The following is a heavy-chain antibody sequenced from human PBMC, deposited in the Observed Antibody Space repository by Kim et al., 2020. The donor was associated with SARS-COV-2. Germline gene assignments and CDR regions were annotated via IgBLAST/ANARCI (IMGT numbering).Heavy chain of an antibody. Sequence: GGSLRLSCAASGFTFSSYEMNWVRQAPGKGLEWVSYISSSGSTIYYADSVKGRFTISRDNAKNSLYLQMNSLRAEDTAVYYCARAEGPARAFDYWGQGTLVTVSS. V-gene: IGHV3-48*03. CDR1: GFTFSSYE. CDR3: ARAEGPARAFDY. J-gene: IGHJ4*02. CDR2: ISSSGSTI.